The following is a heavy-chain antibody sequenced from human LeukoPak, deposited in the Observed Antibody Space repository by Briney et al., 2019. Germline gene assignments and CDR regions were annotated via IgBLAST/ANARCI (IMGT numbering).Heavy chain of an antibody. CDR1: GYTFTSYY. V-gene: IGHV1-46*01. D-gene: IGHD3-22*01. Sequence: ASVKVSCKASGYTFTSYYMHWVRQAPGQGLEWMGIINPSGGSTSYAQKFQGRVTMTRDTSTSTVYMELSSLRSEDTAVYYCARDVLDYYDRSDYVTWGQGTLVTVSS. CDR3: ARDVLDYYDRSDYVT. J-gene: IGHJ4*02. CDR2: INPSGGST.